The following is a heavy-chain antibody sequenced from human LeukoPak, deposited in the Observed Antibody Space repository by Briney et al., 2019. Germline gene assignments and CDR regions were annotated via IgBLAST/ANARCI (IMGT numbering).Heavy chain of an antibody. V-gene: IGHV3-30*03. CDR2: ISYDGSNK. Sequence: GGSLRLSCAASGFTFSSYGMHWVRQAPGKGLEWVAVISYDGSNKYYADSVKGRFTISRDNSKNTLYLQMNSLRAEDTAVYYCAYNYYGSGSYFDYWGQGTLVTVSS. CDR1: GFTFSSYG. D-gene: IGHD3-10*01. CDR3: AYNYYGSGSYFDY. J-gene: IGHJ4*02.